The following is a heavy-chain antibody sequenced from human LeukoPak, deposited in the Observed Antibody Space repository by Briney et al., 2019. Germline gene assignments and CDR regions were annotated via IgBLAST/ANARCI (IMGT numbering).Heavy chain of an antibody. CDR3: ARERLVDLATVFDY. Sequence: SETLSLTCVVSGAPISGYYWTWIRQPPGKGLEWIGYTYYRGSSSFNPSLRSRVTISADTSRSQVSLRLTSATAADTAVYYCARERLVDLATVFDYWGQGVLVTVSS. J-gene: IGHJ4*02. V-gene: IGHV4-59*01. CDR1: GAPISGYY. D-gene: IGHD5-24*01. CDR2: TYYRGSS.